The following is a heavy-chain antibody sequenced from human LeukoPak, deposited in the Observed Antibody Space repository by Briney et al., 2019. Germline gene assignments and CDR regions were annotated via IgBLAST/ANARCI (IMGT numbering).Heavy chain of an antibody. D-gene: IGHD3-22*01. CDR2: IYTSGST. Sequence: SETLSLTCTVSGGSISSGSYYWSWIRQPAGKGLEWIGRIYTSGSTNYNPSLKSRVTISVDTSKNQFSLKLSSVTAADTAVYYCARGAPDYYDSSGMGLDYWGQGTLVTVSS. CDR1: GGSISSGSYY. V-gene: IGHV4-61*02. J-gene: IGHJ4*02. CDR3: ARGAPDYYDSSGMGLDY.